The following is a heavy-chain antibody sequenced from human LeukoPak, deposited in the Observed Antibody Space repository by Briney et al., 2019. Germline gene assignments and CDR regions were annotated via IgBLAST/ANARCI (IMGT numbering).Heavy chain of an antibody. CDR3: AGMRYTPGWFDP. CDR2: INHSGST. D-gene: IGHD1-14*01. Sequence: PSETLSLTCAVYGGSFSGYYWSWIRQPPGKGLEWIGEINHSGSTNYNPSLKSRVTISVDTSKNQFSLKLSSVTAADTAVYYCAGMRYTPGWFDPWGQGTLVTVSS. V-gene: IGHV4-34*01. CDR1: GGSFSGYY. J-gene: IGHJ5*02.